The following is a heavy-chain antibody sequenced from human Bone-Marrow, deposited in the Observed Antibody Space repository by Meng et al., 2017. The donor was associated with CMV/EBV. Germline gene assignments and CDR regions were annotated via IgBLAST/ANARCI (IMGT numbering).Heavy chain of an antibody. V-gene: IGHV1-18*01. CDR3: AVRFLEWGLDY. CDR1: GYTFTSYG. CDR2: ISAYNGNT. J-gene: IGHJ4*02. Sequence: SCEASGYTFTSYGISWVRQAPGQGLEWMGLISAYNGNTNYAQKLQGRVTMTTDTSTSTAYMELRSLRSDDTAVYYCAVRFLEWGLDYWGQGTLVTVSS. D-gene: IGHD3-3*01.